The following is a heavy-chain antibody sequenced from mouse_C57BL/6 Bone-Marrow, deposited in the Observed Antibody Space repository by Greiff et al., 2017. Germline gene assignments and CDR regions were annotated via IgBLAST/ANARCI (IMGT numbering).Heavy chain of an antibody. CDR2: IHPNSGSP. D-gene: IGHD1-1*01. Sequence: VQLQQPGAELVKPGASVKLSCKASGYTFTSYWMPWVQPRPGQGLEWIGMIHPNSGSPNYNEKFKSKATLTLAKSSSTAYMQLSSLTSEDSAVEYCARWSGNYGSSQFLFDYWGQGTPLTVSS. J-gene: IGHJ2*01. CDR1: GYTFTSYW. CDR3: ARWSGNYGSSQFLFDY. V-gene: IGHV1-64*01.